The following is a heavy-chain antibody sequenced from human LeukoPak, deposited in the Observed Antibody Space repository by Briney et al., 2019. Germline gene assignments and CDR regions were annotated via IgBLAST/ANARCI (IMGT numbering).Heavy chain of an antibody. CDR2: ISYSGST. D-gene: IGHD6-13*01. Sequence: PSETLSLTCIVSGASISSSDQYWGWIRQPPGKGPEWIGSISYSGSTHYNPSLESRVTIFVDPSKNHFSLKLGSVATADTAVYYCARQERTIWSPPDYWGQGTLVTVSS. J-gene: IGHJ4*02. CDR1: GASISSSDQY. V-gene: IGHV4-39*01. CDR3: ARQERTIWSPPDY.